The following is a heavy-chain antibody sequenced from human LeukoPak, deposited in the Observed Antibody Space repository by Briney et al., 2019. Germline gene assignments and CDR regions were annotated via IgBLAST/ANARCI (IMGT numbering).Heavy chain of an antibody. CDR1: GFTLTTYG. V-gene: IGHV3-23*01. D-gene: IGHD3-22*01. CDR2: ITGGGETT. CDR3: ANIVVVDY. J-gene: IGHJ4*02. Sequence: GGSLRLSCAASGFTLTTYGMNWVRQALGKGLEWVSGITGGGETTFYADSVKGRFTISRDNSKNTLYLQMNSLRAEDTAVYYCANIVVVDYWGQGTLVTVSS.